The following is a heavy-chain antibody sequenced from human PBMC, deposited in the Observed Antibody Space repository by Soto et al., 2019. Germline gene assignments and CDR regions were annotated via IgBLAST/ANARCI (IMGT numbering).Heavy chain of an antibody. CDR1: GFTFSSYG. D-gene: IGHD6-19*01. V-gene: IGHV3-30*18. Sequence: QVQLVESGGGVVQPGRSLRLSCAASGFTFSSYGMHWVRQAPGKGLERVAVISYDGRNKYYADAVQGRFTISRDNSKNTLYLPMSSLRAEDTSVYYCVKDGSSGWPYFYDMDVWGQGTTVTVSS. CDR2: ISYDGRNK. CDR3: VKDGSSGWPYFYDMDV. J-gene: IGHJ6*02.